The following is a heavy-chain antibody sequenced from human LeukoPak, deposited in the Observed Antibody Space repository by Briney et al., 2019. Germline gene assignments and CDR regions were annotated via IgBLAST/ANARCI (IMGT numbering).Heavy chain of an antibody. CDR1: GYTFTSYY. J-gene: IGHJ4*02. D-gene: IGHD3-22*01. Sequence: GASVKVSCKASGYTFTSYYMHWVRQAPGQGLEWMGIINPSGGSTSYAQKFQGRVTMTRDTSTSTVYMELSSLRSEDTAVYYCATERAYYYDSSGYYLDYWGQGTLVTVSS. CDR2: INPSGGST. V-gene: IGHV1-46*01. CDR3: ATERAYYYDSSGYYLDY.